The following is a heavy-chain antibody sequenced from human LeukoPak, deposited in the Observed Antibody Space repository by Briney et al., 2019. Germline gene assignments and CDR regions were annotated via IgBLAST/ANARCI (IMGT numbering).Heavy chain of an antibody. Sequence: GGSLRLSCAASGFTFSSYWMSWVRQAPGRGLEWVANIKQDGSEKYYVDSVKGRFTISRDNAKNSLYLQMNSLRAEDTAAYYCARDGIHDAFDIWGQGTMVTVSS. CDR3: ARDGIHDAFDI. J-gene: IGHJ3*02. CDR1: GFTFSSYW. V-gene: IGHV3-7*01. CDR2: IKQDGSEK.